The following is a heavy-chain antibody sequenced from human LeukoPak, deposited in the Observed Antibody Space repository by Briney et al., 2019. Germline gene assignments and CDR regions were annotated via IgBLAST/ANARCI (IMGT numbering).Heavy chain of an antibody. J-gene: IGHJ3*02. Sequence: KPSETLSLTCAVYGGSFSGYYWSWIRQPPGKGLEWIGEINHSGSTNYNPSLKSRVTISVDTSKNQFSLKLSSVTAADTAVYYCARVKRLGQRITNRRVAFDIWGQGTMVTVSS. D-gene: IGHD1/OR15-1a*01. CDR1: GGSFSGYY. CDR2: INHSGST. V-gene: IGHV4-34*01. CDR3: ARVKRLGQRITNRRVAFDI.